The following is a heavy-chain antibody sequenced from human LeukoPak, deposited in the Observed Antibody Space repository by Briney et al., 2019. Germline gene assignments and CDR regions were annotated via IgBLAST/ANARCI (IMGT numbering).Heavy chain of an antibody. J-gene: IGHJ5*02. CDR2: IYYSGST. D-gene: IGHD3-3*01. V-gene: IGHV4-59*01. CDR3: ARDDFRYNWFDP. CDR1: GGSISSYY. Sequence: SETLSLTCTVSGGSISSYYWSWIRQPLGKGLEWIGYIYYSGSTNYNPSLKSRVTISVDTSKNQFSLKLSSVTAADTAVYYCARDDFRYNWFDPWGQGTLVTASS.